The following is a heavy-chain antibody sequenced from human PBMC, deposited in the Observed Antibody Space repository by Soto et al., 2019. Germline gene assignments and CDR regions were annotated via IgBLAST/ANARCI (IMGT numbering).Heavy chain of an antibody. CDR2: IYYSGST. D-gene: IGHD6-13*01. Sequence: PSETLSLTCTVSGDSISSYYWSWIRQPPGKGLEWIGYIYYSGSTNYNPSLKSRVTMSVDTSKNQFSLELNSVTAADTAVYYCARGKQLVLYYGMDVWGQGTTVTVSS. CDR3: ARGKQLVLYYGMDV. CDR1: GDSISSYY. J-gene: IGHJ6*02. V-gene: IGHV4-59*01.